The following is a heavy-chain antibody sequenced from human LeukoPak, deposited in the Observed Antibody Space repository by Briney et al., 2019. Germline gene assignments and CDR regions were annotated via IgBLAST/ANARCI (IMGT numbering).Heavy chain of an antibody. CDR3: ASYAVRSKLNDY. D-gene: IGHD3-10*01. V-gene: IGHV4-39*01. CDR2: IYYSGST. CDR1: GGSISSSSYY. J-gene: IGHJ4*02. Sequence: SETLSLTCTVSGGSISSSSYYWGWFPHPPGTGLEWIGSIYYSGSTYYNPSLKSRVTISVDTSKNQFSLKLSSVTAADTAVYYCASYAVRSKLNDYWGQGTLVTVSS.